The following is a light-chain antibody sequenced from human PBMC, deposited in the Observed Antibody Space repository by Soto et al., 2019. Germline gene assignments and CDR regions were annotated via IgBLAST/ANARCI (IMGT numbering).Light chain of an antibody. CDR1: QSVTTN. CDR3: QHRGNWPRT. V-gene: IGKV3-11*01. Sequence: EIVLTQSPATLSLSPGERAALSCRASQSVTTNLSWYQQKRGQAPRLLIYDTSNRATDIPARFSGSGSGTDFTLTISSLGPEDCAVYSCQHRGNWPRTFGKGTKLVI. J-gene: IGKJ2*01. CDR2: DTS.